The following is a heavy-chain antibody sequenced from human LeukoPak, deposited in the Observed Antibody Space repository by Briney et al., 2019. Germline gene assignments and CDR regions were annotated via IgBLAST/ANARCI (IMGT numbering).Heavy chain of an antibody. D-gene: IGHD3-10*01. CDR2: IYYSGST. Sequence: PSQTLSLTCTVSGGSVSSGDYYWSWIRQPPGKGLEWMGNIYYSGSTHYNPSLKSRLTISVDTSKDQFSLKLSSVTAADTAVYYCARDRRYYYGSGSPDVFDIWGQGTMVTVSS. V-gene: IGHV4-30-4*01. J-gene: IGHJ3*02. CDR3: ARDRRYYYGSGSPDVFDI. CDR1: GGSVSSGDYY.